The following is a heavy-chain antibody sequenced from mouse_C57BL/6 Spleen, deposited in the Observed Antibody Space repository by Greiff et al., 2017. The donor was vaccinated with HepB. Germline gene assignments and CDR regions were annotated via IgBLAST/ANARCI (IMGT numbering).Heavy chain of an antibody. CDR2: ISYDGSN. Sequence: EVKLVESGPGLVKPSQSLSLTCSVTGYSITSGYYWNWIRQFPGNKLEWMGYISYDGSNNYNPSLKNRISITRDTSKNQFFLKLNSVTTEDTATYYCARELGLYFDVWGTGTTVTVSS. CDR3: ARELGLYFDV. D-gene: IGHD4-1*01. CDR1: GYSITSGYY. J-gene: IGHJ1*03. V-gene: IGHV3-6*01.